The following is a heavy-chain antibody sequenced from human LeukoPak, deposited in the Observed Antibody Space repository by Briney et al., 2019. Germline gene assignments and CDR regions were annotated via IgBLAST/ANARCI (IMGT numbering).Heavy chain of an antibody. CDR1: GGSISSSSYY. D-gene: IGHD1-1*01. J-gene: IGHJ4*02. CDR3: VRTWNTY. V-gene: IGHV3-11*04. Sequence: LSLTCTVSGGSISSSSYYWGWIRQPPGKGLEWISYISGSGTTIYYADSVKGRFTISRDNAKNSLYLQMNSLRAEDTAVYYCVRTWNTYWGQGTLVTVSS. CDR2: ISGSGTTI.